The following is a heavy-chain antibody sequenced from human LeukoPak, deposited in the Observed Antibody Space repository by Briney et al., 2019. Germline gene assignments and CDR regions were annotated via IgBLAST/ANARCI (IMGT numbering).Heavy chain of an antibody. D-gene: IGHD5-18*01. CDR1: GGSMSSSSHY. CDR2: IYYSGTT. V-gene: IGHV4-39*07. J-gene: IGHJ6*03. CDR3: XRTTEGGYTYNYFYYYYMDV. Sequence: SETLSLTCTVSGGSMSSSSHYWGWIRQPPGKGLEWIGNIYYSGTTYYNPSLKSRVTISQDTSKNQFSLKLRSVTAADTAVYYXXRTTEGGYTYNYFYYYYMDVWGKGTTVTISS.